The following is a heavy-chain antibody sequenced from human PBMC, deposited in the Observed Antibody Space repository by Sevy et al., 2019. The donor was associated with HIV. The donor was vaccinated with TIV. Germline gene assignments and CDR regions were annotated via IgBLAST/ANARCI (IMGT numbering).Heavy chain of an antibody. CDR2: INPNSDGT. Sequence: ASVKVSCKTSASTFTAYYMHWLRQAPGQGLEWMGWINPNSDGTKYAQRFQGRVSMTADTSISTAYMELSRLTSDDTAVYSGARDRVIVGGGGGLDVWGQGTTVTVSS. CDR1: ASTFTAYY. J-gene: IGHJ6*02. D-gene: IGHD2-21*01. V-gene: IGHV1-2*02. CDR3: ARDRVIVGGGGGLDV.